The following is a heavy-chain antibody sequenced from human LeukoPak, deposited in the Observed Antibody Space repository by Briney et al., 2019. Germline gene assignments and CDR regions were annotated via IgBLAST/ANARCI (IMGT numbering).Heavy chain of an antibody. CDR3: AKDVLEAGTVY. CDR1: GFTFDDYA. D-gene: IGHD6-19*01. Sequence: PGGSLRLSCAASGFTFDDYAMYWVRQAPGKGLEWVSGISWNSGSIGYADSVKGRFTISRDNAKNSLYLQMNSLRAEDTALYYCAKDVLEAGTVYWGQGTLVTVSS. CDR2: ISWNSGSI. V-gene: IGHV3-9*01. J-gene: IGHJ4*02.